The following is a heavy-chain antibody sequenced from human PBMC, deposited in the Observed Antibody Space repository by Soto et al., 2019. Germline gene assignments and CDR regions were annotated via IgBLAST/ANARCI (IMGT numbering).Heavy chain of an antibody. D-gene: IGHD3-10*01. CDR1: GVTFDDYG. CDR3: AKGYGSGQNGYFDY. V-gene: IGHV3-9*01. CDR2: ISWNSGSI. J-gene: IGHJ4*02. Sequence: GGSLRLFCAASGVTFDDYGMHGVRQAPGKGLEWVSGISWNSGSIGYADSVKGRFTISRDNAKNSLYLQMNSLRAEDTALYFCAKGYGSGQNGYFDYWGQGTLVTVSS.